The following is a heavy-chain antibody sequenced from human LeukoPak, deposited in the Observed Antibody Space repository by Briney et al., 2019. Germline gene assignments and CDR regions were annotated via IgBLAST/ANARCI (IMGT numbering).Heavy chain of an antibody. D-gene: IGHD3-22*01. V-gene: IGHV3-9*01. Sequence: GGSLRLSCAASGFTFDDYAMHWVRHAPGKGLEWVSGISWNSGSIGYADSVKGRFTISRVNAKNSLYLQMNSLRAEDAALYYCAKEDISGSYFDYWGQGTLVTVS. CDR2: ISWNSGSI. CDR1: GFTFDDYA. CDR3: AKEDISGSYFDY. J-gene: IGHJ4*02.